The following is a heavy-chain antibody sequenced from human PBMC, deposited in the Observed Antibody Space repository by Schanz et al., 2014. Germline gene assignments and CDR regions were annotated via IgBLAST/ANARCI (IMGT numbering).Heavy chain of an antibody. CDR3: ASGEARVTSSGVVIVAMNV. D-gene: IGHD3-3*01. CDR1: GYIFGSHG. Sequence: QLMQSGSEVRKPGASVKVSCKASGYIFGSHGMTWVRQAPGQGPEWVGWIHTGSGNTKYSQKWEGRVTITRDTSASIVYMELSSLGSEDTAVVCCASGEARVTSSGVVIVAMNVWGKGTTVSVSS. J-gene: IGHJ6*03. CDR2: IHTGSGNT. V-gene: IGHV1-3*04.